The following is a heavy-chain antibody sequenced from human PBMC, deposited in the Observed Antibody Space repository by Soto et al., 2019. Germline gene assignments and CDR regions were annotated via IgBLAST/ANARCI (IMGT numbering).Heavy chain of an antibody. Sequence: PGGSLRLSCAASGFTFSSYGMHWVRQAPGKGLEWVAVISYDGSNKYYADSVKGRFTISRDNPKNTLYLQMNSLRAEDTAVYYCAKDLVWNYVNYYYGMDVWGQGTMVTVSS. CDR3: AKDLVWNYVNYYYGMDV. CDR1: GFTFSSYG. V-gene: IGHV3-30*18. D-gene: IGHD1-7*01. J-gene: IGHJ6*02. CDR2: ISYDGSNK.